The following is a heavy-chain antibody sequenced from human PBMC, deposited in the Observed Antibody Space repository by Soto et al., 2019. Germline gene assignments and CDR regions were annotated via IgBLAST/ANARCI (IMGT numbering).Heavy chain of an antibody. CDR3: ARDNIGSSSWRYYYYGMDV. CDR1: GYTFTSYD. J-gene: IGHJ6*02. V-gene: IGHV1-8*01. D-gene: IGHD6-13*01. CDR2: MNPNSGNT. Sequence: ASVKVSCKASGYTFTSYDINWVRQATGQGLEWMGWMNPNSGNTGYAQKFQGRVTMTRNTSISTAYMELSSLRSEDTAVYYCARDNIGSSSWRYYYYGMDVWGQGTTVTVS.